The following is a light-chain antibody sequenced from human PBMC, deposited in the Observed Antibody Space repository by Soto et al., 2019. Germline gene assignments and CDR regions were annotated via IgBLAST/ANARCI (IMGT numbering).Light chain of an antibody. J-gene: IGKJ4*01. CDR1: QSLSRY. CDR2: DAS. Sequence: EIVLTQSPATLSLSPGERATLSCRASQSLSRYLAWYQQKPGQAPSLLIYDASNRATGIPARFSGSGSGTDFTLTISSLEPEDFAVYYCQQRSNWPPKTFGGGTKVEIK. CDR3: QQRSNWPPKT. V-gene: IGKV3-11*01.